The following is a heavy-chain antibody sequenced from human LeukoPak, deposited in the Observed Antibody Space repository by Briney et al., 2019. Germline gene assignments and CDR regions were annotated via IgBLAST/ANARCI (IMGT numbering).Heavy chain of an antibody. V-gene: IGHV1-2*02. CDR1: GYTFTGYY. CDR2: INPNSGGT. J-gene: IGHJ4*02. D-gene: IGHD3-22*01. CDR3: ARIIYYYDSSGFDY. Sequence: ASVKVSCKASGYTFTGYYMHWVRQAPGQGLERMGWINPNSGGTNYAQKFQGRVTMTRDTSISTAYMELSRLRSDDTAVYYCARIIYYYDSSGFDYWGQGTLVTVSS.